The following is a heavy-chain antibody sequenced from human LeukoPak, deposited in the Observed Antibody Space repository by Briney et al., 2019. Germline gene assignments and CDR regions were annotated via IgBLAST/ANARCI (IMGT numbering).Heavy chain of an antibody. CDR3: AAYYYGSGIAQNY. J-gene: IGHJ4*02. CDR2: ISSSSSYI. D-gene: IGHD3-10*01. CDR1: GFTFSSYS. Sequence: GGSLSLSCAASGFTFSSYSMNWVRQAPGKGLEWVSSISSSSSYIYYADSVKGRFTISRDNAKNSLYLQMNSLRAEDTAVYYCAAYYYGSGIAQNYWGQGTLVTVSS. V-gene: IGHV3-21*01.